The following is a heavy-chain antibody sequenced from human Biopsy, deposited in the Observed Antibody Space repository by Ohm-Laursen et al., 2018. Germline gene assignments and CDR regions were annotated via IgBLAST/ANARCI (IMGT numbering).Heavy chain of an antibody. D-gene: IGHD5-24*01. V-gene: IGHV4-39*01. CDR1: GGSISSGSNY. J-gene: IGHJ4*02. Sequence: GTLSLTCTVSGGSISSGSNYWAWIRQPPGKGLEWIGSVYHSGTTYYSPSLKSRVTISVDTSKNQLSLKVSSVTAADTAAYYCARHDGNGPFALDSWGQGTLVTVSS. CDR2: VYHSGTT. CDR3: ARHDGNGPFALDS.